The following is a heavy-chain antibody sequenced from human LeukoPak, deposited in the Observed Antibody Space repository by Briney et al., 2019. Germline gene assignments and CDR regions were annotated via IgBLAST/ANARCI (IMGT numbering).Heavy chain of an antibody. J-gene: IGHJ3*02. Sequence: KPSETLSLTCTVSGGSISSYYWSWIRQPPGKGLEWIGYIYYSGSTNYNPSLKSRVTISVDTSKNQFSLKLSSVTAADTAVYYCASSPHYYDSSGYYLDAFDIWGQGTMVTVSS. D-gene: IGHD3-22*01. V-gene: IGHV4-59*01. CDR3: ASSPHYYDSSGYYLDAFDI. CDR1: GGSISSYY. CDR2: IYYSGST.